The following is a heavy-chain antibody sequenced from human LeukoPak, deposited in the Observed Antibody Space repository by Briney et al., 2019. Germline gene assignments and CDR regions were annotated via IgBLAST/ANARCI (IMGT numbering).Heavy chain of an antibody. V-gene: IGHV3-30*02. Sequence: GGSLRLSCAASGFTFSSYGMHWVRQAPGKGLEWVTFIRYDGTNKYFADSVKGRFTISRDNSKNTLYLQMNSLRAEDTAVYYCARGPLYNILTGFKIAEKNFDYWGQGTLVTVSS. CDR3: ARGPLYNILTGFKIAEKNFDY. J-gene: IGHJ4*02. CDR2: IRYDGTNK. CDR1: GFTFSSYG. D-gene: IGHD3-9*01.